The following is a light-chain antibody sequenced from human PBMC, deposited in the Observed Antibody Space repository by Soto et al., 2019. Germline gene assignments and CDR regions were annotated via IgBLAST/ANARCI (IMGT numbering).Light chain of an antibody. V-gene: IGKV3-20*01. CDR1: QTVRNNY. J-gene: IGKJ4*01. Sequence: EFVLTQSPGTLSLSPGERATLSCRASQTVRNNYLAWYQQKPGQAPRLLIYDASSRATGIPDRFSGGGSGTDFTLTISRLESEDFAVYYCQQCSSYPLTFGGGTKVDIK. CDR2: DAS. CDR3: QQCSSYPLT.